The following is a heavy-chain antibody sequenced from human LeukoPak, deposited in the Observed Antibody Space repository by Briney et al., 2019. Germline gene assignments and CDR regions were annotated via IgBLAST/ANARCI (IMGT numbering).Heavy chain of an antibody. CDR1: GDSISSGNYY. CDR2: IYTSGST. Sequence: SETLSLTCTVSGDSISSGNYYWSWIRQPAGKGLEWIGHIYTSGSTNYNPSLKSRVTISVDTSKNQFSLRLTSVTAADTAVYYCARTTVVTPSAFDIWGQGTMVTVSS. D-gene: IGHD4-23*01. V-gene: IGHV4-61*09. J-gene: IGHJ3*02. CDR3: ARTTVVTPSAFDI.